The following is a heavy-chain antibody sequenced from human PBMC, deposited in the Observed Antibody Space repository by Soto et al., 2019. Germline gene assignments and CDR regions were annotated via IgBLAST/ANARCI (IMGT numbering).Heavy chain of an antibody. D-gene: IGHD5-18*01. J-gene: IGHJ4*02. CDR2: INSDGSGT. V-gene: IGHV3-74*01. CDR3: ARGIQLWAYYFDY. Sequence: GGTLRLSCAASGFTFSSYWMHWVRQAPGKGLVWVSRINSDGSGTSYADSVKGRFTISRDNAKNSLYLQMNSLRAEDTAVYYCARGIQLWAYYFDYWGQGTLVTVSS. CDR1: GFTFSSYW.